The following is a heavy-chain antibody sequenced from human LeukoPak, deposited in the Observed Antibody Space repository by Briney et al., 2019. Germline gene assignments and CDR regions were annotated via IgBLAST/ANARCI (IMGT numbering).Heavy chain of an antibody. D-gene: IGHD6-6*01. Sequence: PGGSLRLSCSASGFMFSIYSVTWVRQAPGKGLEWVSSISSSSSYIYYADSVKGRFTISRDNAKNLLYLQMNSLRAEDTAVYYCARDRRPGGFDFWGQGTLVTVSS. CDR3: ARDRRPGGFDF. CDR1: GFMFSIYS. V-gene: IGHV3-21*01. CDR2: ISSSSSYI. J-gene: IGHJ4*02.